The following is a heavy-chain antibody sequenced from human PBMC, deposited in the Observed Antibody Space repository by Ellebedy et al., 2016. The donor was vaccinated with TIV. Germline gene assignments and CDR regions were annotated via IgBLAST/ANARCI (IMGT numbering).Heavy chain of an antibody. CDR1: GLTVSSSY. CDR3: ARDLIQGSSGWSPVDY. J-gene: IGHJ4*02. CDR2: IYTSGGT. V-gene: IGHV3-66*01. Sequence: PGGSLRLSCAVSGLTVSSSYMSWVRQAPGKGLEWVSVIYTSGGTSYADSVKGRFTISRDHSKNMLYLQMNSVRVEDTAMYYCARDLIQGSSGWSPVDYWGQGTLVTVSS. D-gene: IGHD6-19*01.